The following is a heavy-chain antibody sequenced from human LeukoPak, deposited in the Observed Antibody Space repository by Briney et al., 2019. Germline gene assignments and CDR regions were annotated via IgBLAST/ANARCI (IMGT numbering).Heavy chain of an antibody. CDR3: AKEGDDILTGYYTLDY. J-gene: IGHJ4*02. V-gene: IGHV3-23*01. CDR2: ISGSDGST. CDR1: GFTFSSYA. Sequence: GGSLRLSCAASGFTFSSYAMSWVRQAPGKGLEWVSAISGSDGSTYYADSVKGRFTISRDNSKNTLYLQMNSLRAEDTAVYYCAKEGDDILTGYYTLDYWGQGTLVTVSS. D-gene: IGHD3-9*01.